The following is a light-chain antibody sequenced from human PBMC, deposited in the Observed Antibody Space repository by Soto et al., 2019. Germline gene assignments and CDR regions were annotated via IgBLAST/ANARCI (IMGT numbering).Light chain of an antibody. CDR1: QGISNY. CDR2: VAS. Sequence: DIQMTQSPSSLSASVGDRVTITCRASQGISNYLAWYQQKPGKVPKVLIYVASALQSGVPSRFSGSGSGTEFTLTISSLQPDDFATYYCQQYNSYSPFTFGPRDQGGYQ. CDR3: QQYNSYSPFT. V-gene: IGKV1-16*01. J-gene: IGKJ3*01.